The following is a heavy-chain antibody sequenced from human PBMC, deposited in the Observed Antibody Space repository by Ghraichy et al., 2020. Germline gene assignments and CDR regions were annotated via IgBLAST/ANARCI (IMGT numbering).Heavy chain of an antibody. CDR2: IIPIFGIA. CDR1: GGTFSSYA. D-gene: IGHD2-2*01. J-gene: IGHJ6*02. CDR3: ASRLGYCSSTSCLPGPELEGYYYYGMDV. V-gene: IGHV1-69*10. Sequence: SVKVSCKASGGTFSSYAISWVRQAPGQGLEWMGGIIPIFGIANYAQKFQGRVTITADKSTSTAYMELSSLRSEDTAVYYCASRLGYCSSTSCLPGPELEGYYYYGMDVWGQGTTVTVSS.